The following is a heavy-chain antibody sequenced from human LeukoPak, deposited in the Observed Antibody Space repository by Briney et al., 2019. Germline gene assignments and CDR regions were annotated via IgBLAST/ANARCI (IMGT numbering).Heavy chain of an antibody. CDR3: ARVFRGVVAGTYFDY. V-gene: IGHV3-43*02. D-gene: IGHD6-19*01. Sequence: GGSLRLSCAASGFTFDDYAMHWVRQAPGKGLEWVSLISGDGGSTFYADSVKGRFTISRDNSKNSLYLQMNSLRTEDTALYYCARVFRGVVAGTYFDYWGQGTLVTVSS. CDR2: ISGDGGST. J-gene: IGHJ4*02. CDR1: GFTFDDYA.